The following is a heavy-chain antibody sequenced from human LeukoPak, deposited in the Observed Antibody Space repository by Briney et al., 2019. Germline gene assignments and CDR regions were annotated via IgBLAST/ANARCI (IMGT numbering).Heavy chain of an antibody. V-gene: IGHV4-4*02. D-gene: IGHD2-15*01. Sequence: PSETLSLTCAVSGGSISSSNWWSWVRQPPGKGLEWIGEIYHSGSTNYNPSLKSRVTISVDKSKNQFSLKLSSVTAADTAVYYCARGLGRYCSGGSGYSYWFDPWGKGTLVTVSS. CDR1: GGSISSSNW. CDR2: IYHSGST. J-gene: IGHJ5*02. CDR3: ARGLGRYCSGGSGYSYWFDP.